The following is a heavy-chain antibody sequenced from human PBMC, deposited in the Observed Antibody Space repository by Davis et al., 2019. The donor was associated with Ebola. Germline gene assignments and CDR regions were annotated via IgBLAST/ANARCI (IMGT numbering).Heavy chain of an antibody. D-gene: IGHD3-22*01. V-gene: IGHV1-3*01. J-gene: IGHJ4*02. CDR1: AYTFTSYA. Sequence: ASVKVSCKASAYTFTSYAMHWVRQAPGQRLKWMGWINAGNGNTKYSQKFQGRVTITRDTSASTAYMELSSLRSEDTAVYHCARGGVYYDSSGPSAYWGQGTLVTVSS. CDR3: ARGGVYYDSSGPSAY. CDR2: INAGNGNT.